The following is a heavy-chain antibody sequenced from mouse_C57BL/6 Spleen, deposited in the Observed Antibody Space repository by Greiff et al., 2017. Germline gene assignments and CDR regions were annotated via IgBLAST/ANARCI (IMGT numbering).Heavy chain of an antibody. CDR3: ARSTVGRGGAMDY. Sequence: QVQLQQPGAELVRPGSSVKLSCKASGYTFTSYWMHWVKQRPIQGLEWIGNIDPSDSEPHYNQKFKDKATLTVDKSSRTAYMQLSSLTSEDSAVYYCARSTVGRGGAMDYWGQGTSVTVSS. CDR2: IDPSDSEP. J-gene: IGHJ4*01. CDR1: GYTFTSYW. V-gene: IGHV1-52*01. D-gene: IGHD4-1*01.